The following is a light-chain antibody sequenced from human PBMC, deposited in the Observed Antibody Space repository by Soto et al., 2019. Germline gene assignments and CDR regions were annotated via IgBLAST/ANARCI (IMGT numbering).Light chain of an antibody. CDR3: AAWDDSLNVV. CDR1: SSNIGSNT. V-gene: IGLV1-44*01. J-gene: IGLJ2*01. CDR2: SNN. Sequence: QSVLTQPPSASGTPGQRVTISCSGSSSNIGSNTVNWYQQLPGTAPKLLIYSNNQRPSGVPDRVSGSKSGTSASLAISGLQSEYEADYYCAAWDDSLNVVFGGGTKLTVL.